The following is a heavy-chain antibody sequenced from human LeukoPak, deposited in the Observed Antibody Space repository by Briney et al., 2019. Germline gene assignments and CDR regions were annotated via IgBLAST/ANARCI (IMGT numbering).Heavy chain of an antibody. J-gene: IGHJ4*02. V-gene: IGHV4-39*01. D-gene: IGHD6-13*01. CDR3: ASPSGYSSSWPQPPDY. Sequence: SETLSLTCTVSGGSISSSSYYWGWIRQPPGKGLEWIGSIYYSGSTYYNPSLKSRVTISVDTSKNQFSLKLSSVTAADTAVYYCASPSGYSSSWPQPPDYWGQGTLVTVSS. CDR2: IYYSGST. CDR1: GGSISSSSYY.